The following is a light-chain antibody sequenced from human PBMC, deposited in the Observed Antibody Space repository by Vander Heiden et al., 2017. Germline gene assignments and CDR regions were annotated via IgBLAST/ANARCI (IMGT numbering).Light chain of an antibody. V-gene: IGLV2-8*01. J-gene: IGLJ2*01. CDR3: TAYAGNNNLV. Sequence: QSALNQPPSSSGSPGQSVTISCTGTSGDIGAYNTVSWLQQHPGKVPKLVMYDVNKRPSGVPDRLSASKSGNTASLTVSGLQEDDEADYYCTAYAGNNNLVFGGGTTLTV. CDR2: DVN. CDR1: SGDIGAYNT.